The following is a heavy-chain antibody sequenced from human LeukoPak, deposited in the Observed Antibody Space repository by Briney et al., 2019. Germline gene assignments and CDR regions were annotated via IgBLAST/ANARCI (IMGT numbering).Heavy chain of an antibody. CDR2: INHSGST. CDR3: ARGPGPYGDYVQTVLDY. CDR1: GGSFSGYY. D-gene: IGHD4-17*01. J-gene: IGHJ4*02. Sequence: PSETLSLTCAVYGGSFSGYYWSWIRQPPGKGPEWIGEINHSGSTNYNPSLKSRVTISVDTSKNQFSLKLSSVTAADTAVYYCARGPGPYGDYVQTVLDYWGQGTLVTVSS. V-gene: IGHV4-34*01.